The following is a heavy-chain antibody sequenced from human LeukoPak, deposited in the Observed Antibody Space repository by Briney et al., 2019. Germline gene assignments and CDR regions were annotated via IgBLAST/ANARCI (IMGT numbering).Heavy chain of an antibody. D-gene: IGHD1-26*01. CDR2: IIPIFGTA. J-gene: IGHJ4*02. Sequence: SVKVSCKASGGTFSGYAISWVRQAPGQGLEWMGGIIPIFGTANHAQKFQGRVTITADESTSTAYMELSSLRSEDTAVYYCARDESGPFDDWGQGTLVTVSS. CDR3: ARDESGPFDD. V-gene: IGHV1-69*13. CDR1: GGTFSGYA.